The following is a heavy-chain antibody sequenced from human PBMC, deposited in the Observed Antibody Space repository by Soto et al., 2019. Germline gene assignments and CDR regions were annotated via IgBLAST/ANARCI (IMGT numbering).Heavy chain of an antibody. D-gene: IGHD2-21*02. CDR1: GFTFSSDG. CDR3: ARDVGLDCDDFFAH. CDR2: IWSDGHQT. Sequence: GGSLRLSCTASGFTFSSDGMGCVRQAQLNDRQLGSPIWSDGHQTHYTDSVKVLFSISRYNYKNMVYLHIDSLRGDDKAMYLCARDVGLDCDDFFAHWGQGTQVTVS. V-gene: IGHV3-23*01. J-gene: IGHJ4*02.